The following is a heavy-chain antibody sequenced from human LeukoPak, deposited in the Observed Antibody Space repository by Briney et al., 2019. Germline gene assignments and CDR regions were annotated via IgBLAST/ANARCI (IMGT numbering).Heavy chain of an antibody. D-gene: IGHD3-22*01. CDR3: ARDLGARRGLFMDY. J-gene: IGHJ4*02. CDR2: ISSSSSTI. Sequence: GGSLRLSCAASGFTFSNYTMNWVRQAPGKGLEWVSYISSSSSTIYYADSVKGRFTISRDNAKNSLYLQMNSLRAEDTAVYYCARDLGARRGLFMDYWGQGTLVTVSS. V-gene: IGHV3-48*01. CDR1: GFTFSNYT.